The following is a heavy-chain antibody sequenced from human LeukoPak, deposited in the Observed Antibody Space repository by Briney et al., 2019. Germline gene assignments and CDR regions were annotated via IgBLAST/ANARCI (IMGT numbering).Heavy chain of an antibody. J-gene: IGHJ2*01. CDR1: GGSISSSSYF. D-gene: IGHD2-8*01. Sequence: PSETLSLTCTVSGGSISSSSYFWGWIRQPPGKGLEWIGSIYYSGSTFYNPSLKSRVTISVDTSKNQFSLKLSSVNAADTAVYYCARVYLANSNWYFDLWGRGTLVTVSS. CDR3: ARVYLANSNWYFDL. CDR2: IYYSGST. V-gene: IGHV4-39*01.